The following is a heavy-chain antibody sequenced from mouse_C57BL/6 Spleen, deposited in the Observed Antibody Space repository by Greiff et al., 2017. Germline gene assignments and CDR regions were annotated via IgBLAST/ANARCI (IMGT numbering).Heavy chain of an antibody. CDR1: GFTFSSYA. J-gene: IGHJ2*01. Sequence: EVQLVESGGGLVKPGGSLKLSCAASGFTFSSYAMSWVRQTPEKRLEWVATISDGGSYTYYPDNVKGRFTISRDNAKNNLYLQMSHLKSENTALCYCAKEGYYGSSYYFDYWGQGTTLTVSS. V-gene: IGHV5-4*01. D-gene: IGHD1-1*01. CDR2: ISDGGSYT. CDR3: AKEGYYGSSYYFDY.